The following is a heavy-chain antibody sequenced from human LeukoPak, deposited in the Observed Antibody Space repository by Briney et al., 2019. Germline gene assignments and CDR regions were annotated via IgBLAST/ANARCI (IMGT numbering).Heavy chain of an antibody. CDR3: AKDITLKVPNYMDV. J-gene: IGHJ6*03. V-gene: IGHV3-48*03. Sequence: PGGSLRLSCAASGFTFSSYEMNWVRQAPGKGLEWVSYISSSGSTIYYADSVKGRFTISRDNAKNSLYLQMNSLRAEDTALYYCAKDITLKVPNYMDVWGKGTTVTVSS. D-gene: IGHD1-14*01. CDR2: ISSSGSTI. CDR1: GFTFSSYE.